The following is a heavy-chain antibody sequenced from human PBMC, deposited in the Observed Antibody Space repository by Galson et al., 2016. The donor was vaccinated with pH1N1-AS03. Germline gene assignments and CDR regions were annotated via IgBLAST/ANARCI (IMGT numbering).Heavy chain of an antibody. J-gene: IGHJ4*02. CDR1: GITFSTYW. D-gene: IGHD3-10*01. CDR3: VRGARSFASGGPDDY. Sequence: SLRLSCAASGITFSTYWMSWVRQAPGKGLECISYISGTANYVWHAESVKGRFTMSRDNSNKTLYLQMNSVTADDTAFYYCVRGARSFASGGPDDYWGRGTLVTVSS. CDR2: ISGTANYV. V-gene: IGHV3-11*01.